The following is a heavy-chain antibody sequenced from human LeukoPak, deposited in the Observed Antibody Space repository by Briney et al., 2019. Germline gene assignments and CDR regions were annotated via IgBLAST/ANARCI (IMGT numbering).Heavy chain of an antibody. CDR1: GYSFTSYW. CDR3: ARGRELERRFFGPRELFDY. Sequence: GGSLKISCQGSGYSFTSYWIGWVRQLPGKGLEWMGIIYPGDSDTRYSPSFQGQVTISADKSISTAYLQWSSLKASDTAMYYCARGRELERRFFGPRELFDYWGQGTLVTVSS. D-gene: IGHD1-1*01. CDR2: IYPGDSDT. J-gene: IGHJ4*02. V-gene: IGHV5-51*01.